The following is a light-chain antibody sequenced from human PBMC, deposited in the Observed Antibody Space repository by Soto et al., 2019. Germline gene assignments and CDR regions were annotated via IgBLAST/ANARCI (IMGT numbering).Light chain of an antibody. Sequence: EIVMTQSPATVSVSPGDRATLYCRASQSVGNNLAWYPQKPGQAPSLFIFGASARATGIPARFSGSGSGKELTLTISSLQSEEVAVYYCQQYNNWPATFGQGTKVDLK. CDR3: QQYNNWPAT. CDR1: QSVGNN. J-gene: IGKJ1*01. CDR2: GAS. V-gene: IGKV3-15*01.